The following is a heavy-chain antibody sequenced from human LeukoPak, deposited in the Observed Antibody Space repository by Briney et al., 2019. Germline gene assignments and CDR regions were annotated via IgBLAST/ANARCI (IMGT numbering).Heavy chain of an antibody. D-gene: IGHD6-19*01. V-gene: IGHV1-69*05. Sequence: ASVKVSCKASGYTFTSYGISWVRQAPGQGLEWMGGIIPIFGTANYAQKFQGRVTITTDESTSTAYMELSSLRSEDTAVYYCARTRSSGWPFAEYFQHWGQGTLVTVSS. CDR1: GYTFTSYG. CDR3: ARTRSSGWPFAEYFQH. J-gene: IGHJ1*01. CDR2: IIPIFGTA.